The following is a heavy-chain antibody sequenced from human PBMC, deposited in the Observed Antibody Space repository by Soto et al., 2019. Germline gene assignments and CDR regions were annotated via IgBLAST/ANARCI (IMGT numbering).Heavy chain of an antibody. J-gene: IGHJ4*02. V-gene: IGHV1-8*01. Sequence: QVQLVQSGAEVKKPGASVKVSCKASGYTFTSYDINWVRQATGQGLEWMGWMNPNSGNTGYAQKFQGRVTMTRNTSISTAYMELSSLRSEDTAVYYCARGQARRVLRFLEWLSPYFDDWGQGTLVTVSS. CDR3: ARGQARRVLRFLEWLSPYFDD. CDR1: GYTFTSYD. D-gene: IGHD3-3*01. CDR2: MNPNSGNT.